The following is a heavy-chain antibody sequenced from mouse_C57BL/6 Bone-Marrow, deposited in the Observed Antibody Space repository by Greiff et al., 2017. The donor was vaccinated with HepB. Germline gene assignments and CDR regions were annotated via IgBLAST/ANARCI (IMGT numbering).Heavy chain of an antibody. J-gene: IGHJ4*01. Sequence: EVKLVESEGGLVQPGSSMKLSCTASGFTFSDYYMAWVRQVPEKGLEWVANINYDGSSTYYLDSLKSRFIISSDNAKNILYLQMSSLKSEDTATYYCARDRVPRAMDYWGQGTSATVSS. V-gene: IGHV5-16*01. CDR3: ARDRVPRAMDY. D-gene: IGHD3-1*01. CDR1: GFTFSDYY. CDR2: INYDGSST.